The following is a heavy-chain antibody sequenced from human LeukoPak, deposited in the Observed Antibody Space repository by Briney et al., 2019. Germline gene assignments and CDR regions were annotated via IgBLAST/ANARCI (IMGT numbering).Heavy chain of an antibody. CDR2: IYYSGST. CDR1: GGSISSYY. Sequence: SETLSLTCTVSGGSISSYYWSWIRQPPGKGLEWIGYIYYSGSTNYNPPLKSRVTISVDTSKNQFSLKLSSVTAADTAVYYCARVVVVPEDNWFDPWGQGTLVTVSS. J-gene: IGHJ5*02. D-gene: IGHD2-2*01. CDR3: ARVVVVPEDNWFDP. V-gene: IGHV4-59*01.